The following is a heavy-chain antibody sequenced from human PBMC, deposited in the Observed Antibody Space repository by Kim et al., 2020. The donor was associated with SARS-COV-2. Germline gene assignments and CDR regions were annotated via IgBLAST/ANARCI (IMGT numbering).Heavy chain of an antibody. V-gene: IGHV1-69*13. CDR1: GGTFSSYA. Sequence: SVKVSCKASGGTFSSYAISWVRQAPGQGLEWMGGIIPIFGTANYAQKFQGRVTITADESTSTAYMELSSLRSEDTAVYYCARESDNNHSYGLAYYYYYGMDVWGQGTTVTVSS. J-gene: IGHJ6*02. D-gene: IGHD5-18*01. CDR2: IIPIFGTA. CDR3: ARESDNNHSYGLAYYYYYGMDV.